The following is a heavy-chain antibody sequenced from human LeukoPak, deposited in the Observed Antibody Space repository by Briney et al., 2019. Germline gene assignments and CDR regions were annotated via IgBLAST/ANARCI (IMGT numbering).Heavy chain of an antibody. Sequence: SETLSLTCAVYGGSSSGYYWSWIRQPPEKGLEWIGEINHSGSTNYNPSLKSRVTISVDTSKNQFSLKLSSVTAADTAVYYCARVGDGYNSAPIDYWGQGTLVTVSS. CDR3: ARVGDGYNSAPIDY. CDR1: GGSSSGYY. CDR2: INHSGST. J-gene: IGHJ4*02. D-gene: IGHD5-24*01. V-gene: IGHV4-34*01.